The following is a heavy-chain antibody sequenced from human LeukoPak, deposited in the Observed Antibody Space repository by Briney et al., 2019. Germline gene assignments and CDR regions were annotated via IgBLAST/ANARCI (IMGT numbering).Heavy chain of an antibody. CDR1: GFTFSSYS. V-gene: IGHV3-21*01. Sequence: GGSLRLSCAASGFTFSSYSMNWVRQAPGKGLEWVSSISSSSSYIYYADSVKGRFTISRDNAENSLYLQMNSLRAEDTAVYYCARGASNAPTDYWGQGTLVTVSS. CDR3: ARGASNAPTDY. CDR2: ISSSSSYI. D-gene: IGHD1-1*01. J-gene: IGHJ4*02.